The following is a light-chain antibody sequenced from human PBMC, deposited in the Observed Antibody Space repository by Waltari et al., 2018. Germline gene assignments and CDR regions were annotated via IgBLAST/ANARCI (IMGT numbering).Light chain of an antibody. J-gene: IGKJ1*01. V-gene: IGKV3-20*01. Sequence: EIVLTQSPGTLSLSPGERAPLSCRASESVTKYVAWYQHKPGQAPRLLIYGASTRVIGIPDRISGSGSGTDFTLTITRLEPEDFAMYYCQQYVSSPKTFGPGTKVEIK. CDR1: ESVTKY. CDR2: GAS. CDR3: QQYVSSPKT.